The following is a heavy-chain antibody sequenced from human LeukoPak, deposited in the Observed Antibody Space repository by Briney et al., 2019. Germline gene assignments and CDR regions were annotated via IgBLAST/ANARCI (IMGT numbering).Heavy chain of an antibody. J-gene: IGHJ4*02. Sequence: GGSLRLSCAASGFTFSSYAMSWVRQAPGKGLEWVSAISGSGGSTYYADSVKGRFTISRDNSKNTLYLQMNSLRAEDTAVYYCAREGYGDYDLYYFDYWGQGTLVTVSS. CDR2: ISGSGGST. V-gene: IGHV3-23*01. D-gene: IGHD4-17*01. CDR1: GFTFSSYA. CDR3: AREGYGDYDLYYFDY.